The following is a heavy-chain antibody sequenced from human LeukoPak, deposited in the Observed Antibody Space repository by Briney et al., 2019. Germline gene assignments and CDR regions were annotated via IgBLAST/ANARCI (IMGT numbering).Heavy chain of an antibody. J-gene: IGHJ4*02. D-gene: IGHD5-18*01. CDR3: AHRYTGMDFDY. CDR2: IYWDDYK. CDR1: GFSLITSGVG. Sequence: SGPTLVNPTQTLTLTCTFSGFSLITSGVGVGWIRQPPGKALECLPLIYWDDYKRHSPSLKTKLTISKDTSKNQVVQTMTNMDPVDTVTYYCAHRYTGMDFDYWGQGTLVTVSS. V-gene: IGHV2-5*02.